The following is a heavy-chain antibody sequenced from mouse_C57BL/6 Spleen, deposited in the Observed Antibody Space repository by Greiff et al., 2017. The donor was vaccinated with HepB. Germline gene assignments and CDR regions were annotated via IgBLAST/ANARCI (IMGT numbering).Heavy chain of an antibody. D-gene: IGHD2-3*01. CDR2: IYPSDSET. V-gene: IGHV1-61*01. CDR1: GYTFTSYW. CDR3: ARGDGGYFDY. Sequence: QVQLKQPGAELVRPGSSVKLSCKASGYTFTSYWMDWVKQRPGQGLEWIGNIYPSDSETHYNQKFKDKATLTVDKSSSTAYMQLSSLTSEDSAVYYCARGDGGYFDYWGQGTTLTVSS. J-gene: IGHJ2*01.